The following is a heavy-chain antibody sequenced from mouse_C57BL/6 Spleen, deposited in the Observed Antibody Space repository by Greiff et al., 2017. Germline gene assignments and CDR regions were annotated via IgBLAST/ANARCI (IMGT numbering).Heavy chain of an antibody. J-gene: IGHJ3*01. CDR2: ISDGGSYT. CDR1: GFTFSSYA. Sequence: EVQGVESGGGLVKPGGSLKLSCAASGFTFSSYAMSWVRQTPEKRLEWVATISDGGSYTYYPDNVKGRFTISRDNAKNNLYLQMSHLKSEDTAMYYCASDGYYEGAAYWGQGTLVTVSA. V-gene: IGHV5-4*01. CDR3: ASDGYYEGAAY. D-gene: IGHD2-3*01.